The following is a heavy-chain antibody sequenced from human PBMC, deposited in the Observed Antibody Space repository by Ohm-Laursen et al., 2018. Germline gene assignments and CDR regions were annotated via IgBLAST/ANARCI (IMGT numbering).Heavy chain of an antibody. V-gene: IGHV1-18*01. J-gene: IGHJ4*02. CDR2: ISAYNGNT. Sequence: ASVKASCKSSGYTFPSYGVSWVRQAPGQGLEWMGWISAYNGNTNYAQKLQGRVTMTTDTSTSTAYMELRSLTLDDSAVYYCARESHPRLGFDYWGQGTLVTVSS. CDR3: ARESHPRLGFDY. D-gene: IGHD3-16*01. CDR1: GYTFPSYG.